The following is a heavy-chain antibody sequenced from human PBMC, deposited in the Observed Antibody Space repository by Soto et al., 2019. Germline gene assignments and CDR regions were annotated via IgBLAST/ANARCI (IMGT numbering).Heavy chain of an antibody. V-gene: IGHV5-10-1*01. CDR2: IDPSDSYT. Sequence: GESLKISCKGSGYSFTSYWISWVRQMPGKGLEWMGRIDPSDSYTNYSPSFQGHVTISADKSISTAYLQWSSLKASDTAMYYCARHVDPKEDYYCGMDFWGQGTTVTVSS. CDR3: ARHVDPKEDYYCGMDF. CDR1: GYSFTSYW. D-gene: IGHD3-10*02. J-gene: IGHJ6*02.